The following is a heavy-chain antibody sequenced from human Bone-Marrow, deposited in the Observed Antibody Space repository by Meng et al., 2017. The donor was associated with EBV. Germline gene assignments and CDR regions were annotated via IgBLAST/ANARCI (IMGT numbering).Heavy chain of an antibody. V-gene: IGHV3-30-3*01. CDR3: AKAHSSGWYYFDY. CDR1: GFNFSSYA. Sequence: QVQLVESGGGVVQPGRSLRLSCAASGFNFSSYAMHWVRQAPGKGLEWVAVISYDGSNKYYADSVKGRFTISRDNSKNTLYLQMNSLRAEDTAVYYCAKAHSSGWYYFDYWGQGTLVTVSS. D-gene: IGHD6-19*01. J-gene: IGHJ4*02. CDR2: ISYDGSNK.